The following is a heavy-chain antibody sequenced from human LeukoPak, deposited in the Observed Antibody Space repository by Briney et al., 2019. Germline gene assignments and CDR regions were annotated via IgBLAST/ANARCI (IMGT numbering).Heavy chain of an antibody. CDR2: IKQDGSEK. CDR3: ARDRGGGWDDY. D-gene: IGHD2-15*01. CDR1: GFTFSSYW. Sequence: GGSLRLSYAASGFTFSSYWMSWVRQAPGKGLEWVANIKQDGSEKYYVDSVKGRFTISRDNAKNSLYLQMNSLRAEDTAVYYCARDRGGGWDDYWGQGTLVTVSS. V-gene: IGHV3-7*01. J-gene: IGHJ4*02.